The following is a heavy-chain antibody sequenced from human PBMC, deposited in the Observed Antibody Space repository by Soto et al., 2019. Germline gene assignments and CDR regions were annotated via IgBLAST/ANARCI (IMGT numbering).Heavy chain of an antibody. Sequence: PSETLSLTCAVYGGSFSGYYWSWIRQPPGKGLEWIGEINHSGSTNYNPSLKSRVTISVDTSKNQFSLKLSSVTAADTAVYYCARGCYMTTVTNGMDVWGQGTTVTVSS. D-gene: IGHD4-17*01. CDR1: GGSFSGYY. CDR2: INHSGST. CDR3: ARGCYMTTVTNGMDV. J-gene: IGHJ6*02. V-gene: IGHV4-34*01.